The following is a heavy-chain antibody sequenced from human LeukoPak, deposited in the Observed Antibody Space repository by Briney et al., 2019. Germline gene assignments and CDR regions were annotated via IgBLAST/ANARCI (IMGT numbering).Heavy chain of an antibody. CDR3: ARHAKWELLYYFDY. J-gene: IGHJ4*02. CDR2: IYYSGST. D-gene: IGHD1-26*01. Sequence: SETLSLTCTVSGGSISSYYWSWIRQPPGKGLEWIGYIYYSGSTNYNPSLKSRVTISVDTSKNQFSLKLSSVTAADTAVYYCARHAKWELLYYFDYWGQGTLVTVSS. V-gene: IGHV4-59*08. CDR1: GGSISSYY.